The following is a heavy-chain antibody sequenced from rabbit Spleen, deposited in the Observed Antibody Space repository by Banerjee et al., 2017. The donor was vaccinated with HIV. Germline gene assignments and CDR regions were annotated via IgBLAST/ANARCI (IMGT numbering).Heavy chain of an antibody. V-gene: IGHV1S7*01. CDR3: ARYYIFYGMDL. Sequence: QLKESGGGLVQPGGSLKLSCKASGFDFSVYYMSWVRQAPGKGLEWIGAIYTGRGGTDYANWVNGRFTISSDNAQYTVDLQMNSLTAADTATYFCARYYIFYGMDLWGPGTLVTVS. D-gene: IGHD4-1*01. CDR1: GFDFSVYY. CDR2: IYTGRGGT. J-gene: IGHJ6*01.